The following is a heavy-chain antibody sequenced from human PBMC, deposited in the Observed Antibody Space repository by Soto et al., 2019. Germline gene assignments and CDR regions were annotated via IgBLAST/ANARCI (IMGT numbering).Heavy chain of an antibody. Sequence: QVQLVQSGAEVKKPGSSVKVSCKASGGTFSSYAISWVRQAPGQGLEWMGGIIPIFGTANYAQKFQGRVTITADESTSTAYMELSSLRSEDTAVYYCARGYCISTSCYGASYYYYGMDVWGQGTTVTVSS. CDR3: ARGYCISTSCYGASYYYYGMDV. D-gene: IGHD2-2*01. V-gene: IGHV1-69*12. CDR1: GGTFSSYA. J-gene: IGHJ6*02. CDR2: IIPIFGTA.